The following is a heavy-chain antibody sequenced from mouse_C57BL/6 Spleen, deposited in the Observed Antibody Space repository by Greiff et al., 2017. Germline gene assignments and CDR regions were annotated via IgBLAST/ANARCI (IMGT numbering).Heavy chain of an antibody. Sequence: VQLQQSGAELVRPGASVKLSCTASGFNIKDDYMHWVKQRPEQGLEWIGWIDPENGDTEYASKFQGKATITADTSSNTAYLQLSSLTSEDTAVYYCTTTDYDRVAYWGQGTLVTVSA. CDR3: TTTDYDRVAY. D-gene: IGHD2-4*01. CDR2: IDPENGDT. V-gene: IGHV14-4*01. J-gene: IGHJ3*01. CDR1: GFNIKDDY.